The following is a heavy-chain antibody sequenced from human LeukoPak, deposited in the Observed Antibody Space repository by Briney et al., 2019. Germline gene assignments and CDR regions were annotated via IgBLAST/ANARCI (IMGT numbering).Heavy chain of an antibody. CDR1: GDSISSYY. D-gene: IGHD3-3*01. Sequence: SETLPLTCAVSGDSISSYYWSWIRQPPGKGLEWIGYIYNSGRTDYNPALKSRVTISIDTSNNQFSLKLSSVTATDSALYYCAKLESRYYYAMDVWGQGTTVTVSS. CDR2: IYNSGRT. V-gene: IGHV4-59*01. CDR3: AKLESRYYYAMDV. J-gene: IGHJ6*02.